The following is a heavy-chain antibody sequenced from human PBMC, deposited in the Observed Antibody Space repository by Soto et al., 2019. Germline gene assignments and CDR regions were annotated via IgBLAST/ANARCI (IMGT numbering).Heavy chain of an antibody. CDR2: TRNKVYSYTT. Sequence: EVQLVESGGGLVQPGGSLRLSCAASGFIFSDHYMDWVRQAPGKGLEWVGRTRNKVYSYTTEYAASLKGRFTISRDDSKDSLCLQIISLKAEDTPVCYCATSIPVSIWSDFESWGQGTLVNVS. J-gene: IGHJ4*02. D-gene: IGHD6-13*01. V-gene: IGHV3-72*01. CDR3: ATSIPVSIWSDFES. CDR1: GFIFSDHY.